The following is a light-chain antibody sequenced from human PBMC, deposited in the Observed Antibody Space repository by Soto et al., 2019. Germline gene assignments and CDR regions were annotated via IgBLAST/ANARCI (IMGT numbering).Light chain of an antibody. Sequence: EIVLTQSPGTLSLSPGDRATLSCRASQSVSSSYLAWYQQKSGQAPRLLIYGASSRATGIPDRFSGSGSGTDFTLTISRLATEDFAAYYCQQYGSSPITFGQGTRLESK. CDR1: QSVSSSY. CDR2: GAS. V-gene: IGKV3-20*01. CDR3: QQYGSSPIT. J-gene: IGKJ5*01.